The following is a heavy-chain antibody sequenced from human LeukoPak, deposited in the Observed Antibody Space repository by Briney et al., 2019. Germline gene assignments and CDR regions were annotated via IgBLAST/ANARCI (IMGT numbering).Heavy chain of an antibody. CDR3: ASVIRGAPGKGYFDY. CDR1: GFIFSTYA. CDR2: ISGSGGST. D-gene: IGHD6-13*01. J-gene: IGHJ4*02. V-gene: IGHV3-23*01. Sequence: GGSLRLSCATSGFIFSTYALSWVRQAPGKGLEWASSISGSGGSTYQADSVKGRVTISRDSPKNPLYLPMTSLRADDTAIYYCASVIRGAPGKGYFDYWGQGTLVTVSS.